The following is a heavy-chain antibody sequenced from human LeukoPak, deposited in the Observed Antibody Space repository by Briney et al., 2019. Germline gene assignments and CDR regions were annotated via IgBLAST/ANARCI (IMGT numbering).Heavy chain of an antibody. V-gene: IGHV3-30*02. CDR1: GFTFGTYG. CDR3: ARDTSYFDY. Sequence: GGSLRLSCAASGFTFGTYGMHWVRQAPGKGLEWVAFIRFDGSHKYHADSVRGRFTISRDNSKNTVYLQMNSLRVDDTAVYYCARDTSYFDYWGQGTLVTVSS. J-gene: IGHJ4*02. CDR2: IRFDGSHK.